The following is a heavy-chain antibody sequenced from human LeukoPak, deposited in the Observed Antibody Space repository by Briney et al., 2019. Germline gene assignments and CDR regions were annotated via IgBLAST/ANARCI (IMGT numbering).Heavy chain of an antibody. CDR1: GFTFSSYA. V-gene: IGHV3-23*01. CDR3: AKDPYSGSYWGSYYFDY. J-gene: IGHJ4*02. CDR2: ISGSGGNT. Sequence: GGSLRLSCAASGFTFSSYAMSWVRQAPGKGLEWVSAISGSGGNTYYADSVKGRFTISRDNSKNTLYLQMNSLRAEDTAVYYCAKDPYSGSYWGSYYFDYWGQGTLVTVSS. D-gene: IGHD1-26*01.